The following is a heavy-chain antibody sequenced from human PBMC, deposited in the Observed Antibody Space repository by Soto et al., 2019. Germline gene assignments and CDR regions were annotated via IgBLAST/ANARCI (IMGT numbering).Heavy chain of an antibody. D-gene: IGHD3-22*01. J-gene: IGHJ4*02. CDR3: ARHGGAHYLSRGYHYALDF. CDR1: GYIFRNNW. Sequence: PGESLKISCKGSGYIFRNNWITWVRQMPGKGLEWVGRIDLTGSYTSYSPSFQGHVSFSADKSINTTYLHFSSLRASDTAVDYCARHGGAHYLSRGYHYALDFWGQGTPVTVSS. V-gene: IGHV5-10-1*01. CDR2: IDLTGSYT.